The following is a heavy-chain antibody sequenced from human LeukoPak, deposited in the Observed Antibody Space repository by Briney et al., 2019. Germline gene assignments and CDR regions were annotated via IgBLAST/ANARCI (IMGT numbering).Heavy chain of an antibody. CDR1: GDSITDYY. CDR3: ARVPRSLSSTGWSDY. V-gene: IGHV4-59*01. D-gene: IGHD6-19*01. Sequence: PSETLSLICTVSGDSITDYYWSLIRQPPGKGLEWIGYIYYGGSTNYNPSLKSRVTISVDTSKNQFSLKLSSVTAADTAVYYCARVPRSLSSTGWSDYWGQGTLVTVSS. J-gene: IGHJ4*02. CDR2: IYYGGST.